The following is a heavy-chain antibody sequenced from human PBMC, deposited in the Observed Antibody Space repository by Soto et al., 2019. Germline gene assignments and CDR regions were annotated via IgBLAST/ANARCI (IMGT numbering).Heavy chain of an antibody. D-gene: IGHD6-13*01. Sequence: GASVKVSCKASGYTFTGYYMHWVRQAPGQGLEWMGWINPNSGGTNYAQKFQGWVTMTRDTSISTAYMELSRLRSDDTAVYYCAGSKGIAAAALYYWGQGTLVTVSS. CDR3: AGSKGIAAAALYY. V-gene: IGHV1-2*04. J-gene: IGHJ4*02. CDR2: INPNSGGT. CDR1: GYTFTGYY.